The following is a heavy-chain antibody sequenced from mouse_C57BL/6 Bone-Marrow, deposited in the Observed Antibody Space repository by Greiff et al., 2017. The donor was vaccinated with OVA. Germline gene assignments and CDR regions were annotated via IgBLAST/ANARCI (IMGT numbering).Heavy chain of an antibody. V-gene: IGHV7-1*01. CDR1: GFTFRAFS. Sequence: EVKVVESGGGLVQSGRSLRLSCATSGFTFRAFSLSFFLHPPLPGLSLIAASRNKANDYTTEYSASVKGRFIVSRDTSQSILYLQMNALRAEDTAIYYCARDKEFAYWGQGTLVTVSA. CDR3: ARDKEFAY. CDR2: SRNKANDYTT. J-gene: IGHJ3*01.